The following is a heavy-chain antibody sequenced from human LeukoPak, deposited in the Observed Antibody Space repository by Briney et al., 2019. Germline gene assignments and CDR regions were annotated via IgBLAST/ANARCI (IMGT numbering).Heavy chain of an antibody. CDR1: GFTFSSYA. CDR2: ISGSGDNT. Sequence: GGSLRLSCAASGFTFSSYAMSWVRQAPGKGLEWVSGISGSGDNTYYADSVKGRFTISRDNAKNSLYLQMNSLRAEDTAVYYCARDRWELLSNSYHYCGLDVWGQGTTVTVSS. D-gene: IGHD2-15*01. J-gene: IGHJ6*02. V-gene: IGHV3-23*01. CDR3: ARDRWELLSNSYHYCGLDV.